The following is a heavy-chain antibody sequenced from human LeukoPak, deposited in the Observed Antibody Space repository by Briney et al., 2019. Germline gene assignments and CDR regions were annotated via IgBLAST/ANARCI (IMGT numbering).Heavy chain of an antibody. CDR2: VNRDGSET. V-gene: IGHV3-7*03. CDR1: GFIFRNYA. CDR3: ARNNGMDV. J-gene: IGHJ6*02. Sequence: GGSLRLSCGASGFIFRNYAMSWVRQVPGRGPEWVANVNRDGSETYYLDSVKGRFTISKDNAKNSLYLQMNSLRAEDTALYHCARNNGMDVWGQGTTVIVSS.